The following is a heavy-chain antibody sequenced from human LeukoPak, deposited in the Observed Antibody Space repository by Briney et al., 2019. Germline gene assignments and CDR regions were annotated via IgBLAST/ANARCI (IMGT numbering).Heavy chain of an antibody. Sequence: SETLSLTCTVSGGSISSYYWSWIRQPPGKGLEWIGYIYSSGSTNYNPSLKSRVTISVDTSKNQFSLKLSSVSAADTAVYYCARVTDSNYFDYWGQGTLVTVSS. D-gene: IGHD2-21*01. V-gene: IGHV4-59*12. CDR3: ARVTDSNYFDY. CDR1: GGSISSYY. J-gene: IGHJ4*02. CDR2: IYSSGST.